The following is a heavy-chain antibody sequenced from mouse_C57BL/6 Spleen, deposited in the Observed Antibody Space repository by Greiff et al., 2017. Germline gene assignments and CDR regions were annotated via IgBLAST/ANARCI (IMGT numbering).Heavy chain of an antibody. D-gene: IGHD1-1*01. CDR3: ARHGGGYYGSSSHWYFDV. J-gene: IGHJ1*03. CDR2: FYPGSGSI. V-gene: IGHV1-62-2*01. CDR1: GYTFTEYT. Sequence: VQLQQSGAELVKPGASVKLSCKASGYTFTEYTIHWVKQRSGQGLEWIGWFYPGSGSIKYNEKFKDKATLTADKSSSTVYMELSRLTSEDSAVYFCARHGGGYYGSSSHWYFDVWGTGTTVTVSS.